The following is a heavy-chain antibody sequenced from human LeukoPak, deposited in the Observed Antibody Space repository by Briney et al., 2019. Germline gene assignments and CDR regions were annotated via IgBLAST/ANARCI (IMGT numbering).Heavy chain of an antibody. J-gene: IGHJ6*03. CDR2: IIPIFGTA. D-gene: IGHD5-18*01. CDR3: AREQDTGTAMVTGSYYYYYYMDV. Sequence: ASVKVSCKASGGTFISYAISWVRQAPGQGREWMGRIIPIFGTANYAQKFQGRVTITTDESTSTAYMELSSLRSEDTAVYYCAREQDTGTAMVTGSYYYYYYMDVWGKGTTVTVSS. V-gene: IGHV1-69*05. CDR1: GGTFISYA.